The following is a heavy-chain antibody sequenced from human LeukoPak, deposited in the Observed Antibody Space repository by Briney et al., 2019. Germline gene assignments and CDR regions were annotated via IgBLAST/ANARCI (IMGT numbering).Heavy chain of an antibody. CDR1: GFTFSSYA. J-gene: IGHJ4*02. CDR3: ARGIAVAGTKY. Sequence: GGSLRLSCAASGFTFSSYAMHWVRQAPGKGLEWVSSISSSSSYIYYADSVKGRFTISRDNAKNSLYLQMNSLRAEDTAVYYCARGIAVAGTKYWGQGTLVTVSS. V-gene: IGHV3-21*01. CDR2: ISSSSSYI. D-gene: IGHD6-19*01.